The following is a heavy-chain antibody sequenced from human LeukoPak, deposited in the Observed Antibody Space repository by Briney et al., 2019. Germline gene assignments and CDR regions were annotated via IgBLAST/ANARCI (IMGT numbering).Heavy chain of an antibody. J-gene: IGHJ3*02. V-gene: IGHV4-39*02. CDR3: ARETRLHSGSYSNDAFDI. CDR1: GGSISSSSYN. CDR2: ISYSGST. Sequence: SETLSLTCTVSGGSISSSSYNWGWIRQPPGKGLDWIGSISYSGSTYYNPSLKSPVTISVDTSKNQFSLKLSSVTAADTAVYYCARETRLHSGSYSNDAFDIWGQGTMVTVSS. D-gene: IGHD1-26*01.